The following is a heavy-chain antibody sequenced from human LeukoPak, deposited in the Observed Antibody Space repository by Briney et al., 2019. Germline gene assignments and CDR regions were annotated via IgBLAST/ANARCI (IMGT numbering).Heavy chain of an antibody. V-gene: IGHV1-8*01. D-gene: IGHD2-2*01. CDR2: KNPSSGRT. CDR3: ARGPVSTHGMDV. J-gene: IGHJ6*02. CDR1: GYTFTSYD. Sequence: ASVKVSCKASGYTFTSYDINWVQQATGQGLEWMGWKNPSSGRTGFAQKFQGRLTMTTDTSISTAYMELSSLTSEDTAVYYCARGPVSTHGMDVWGQGTTVTVSS.